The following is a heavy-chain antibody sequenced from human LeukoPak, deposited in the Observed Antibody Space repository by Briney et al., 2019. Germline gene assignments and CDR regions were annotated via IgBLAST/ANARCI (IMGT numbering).Heavy chain of an antibody. CDR2: ISGSGGST. J-gene: IGHJ6*03. CDR3: AKGGNWESSSWYHYYYMDV. Sequence: GGSLRLSCAASGFTFSSYAMSWVRQAPGKGLEWASAISGSGGSTYYADSVKGRFTISRDNSKNTLYLQMNSLRAEDTAVYYCAKGGNWESSSWYHYYYMDVWGKGTTVTVSS. D-gene: IGHD6-13*01. V-gene: IGHV3-23*01. CDR1: GFTFSSYA.